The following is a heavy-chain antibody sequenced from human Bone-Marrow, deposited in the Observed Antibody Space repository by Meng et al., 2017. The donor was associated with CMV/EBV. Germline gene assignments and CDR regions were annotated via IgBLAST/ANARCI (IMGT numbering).Heavy chain of an antibody. J-gene: IGHJ3*02. CDR2: ISSSSGYI. V-gene: IGHV3-21*04. D-gene: IGHD2-8*01. CDR3: ARMQRYSTSADTFDI. Sequence: GESLKISCAASGFTFSSYVMTWVRQAPGEGLEWVSYISSSSGYIYFADSVKGRFSISRDNANSALYLQMNSLTVEDTALYYCARMQRYSTSADTFDIWGQGTMVTVSS. CDR1: GFTFSSYV.